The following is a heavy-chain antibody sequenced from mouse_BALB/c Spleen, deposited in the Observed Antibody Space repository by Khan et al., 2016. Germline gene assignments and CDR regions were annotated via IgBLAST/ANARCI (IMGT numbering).Heavy chain of an antibody. CDR2: IWAGGST. D-gene: IGHD2-10*02. Sequence: QVQLKESGPGLVAPSQSLSITCTVSGFSLTSYGVHWVRKPPGKGLEWLGVIWAGGSTNYNSALMSRLSISKDNSKSQVFLKMNSLQTDDTAMYYCARAKYGSRYAMDYWGQGTAVTGSS. CDR3: ARAKYGSRYAMDY. V-gene: IGHV2-9*02. CDR1: GFSLTSYG. J-gene: IGHJ4*01.